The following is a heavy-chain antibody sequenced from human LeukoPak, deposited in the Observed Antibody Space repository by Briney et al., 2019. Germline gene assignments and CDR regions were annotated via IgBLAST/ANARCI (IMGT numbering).Heavy chain of an antibody. CDR1: GYTFTSYG. Sequence: EASVKVSCKASGYTFTSYGISWVRQAPGQGLEWMGWISAYNGNTNYAQKLQGRVTMTTDTSTSTAYVELRSLRSDDTAVYYCARDPLSGYYSYYYYYMDVWGKGTTVTVSS. CDR3: ARDPLSGYYSYYYYYMDV. J-gene: IGHJ6*03. D-gene: IGHD3-22*01. V-gene: IGHV1-18*01. CDR2: ISAYNGNT.